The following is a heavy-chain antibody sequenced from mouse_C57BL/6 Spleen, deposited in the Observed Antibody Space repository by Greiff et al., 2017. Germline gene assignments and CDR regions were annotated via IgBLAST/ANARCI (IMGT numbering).Heavy chain of an antibody. J-gene: IGHJ3*01. V-gene: IGHV5-17*01. CDR1: GFTFSDYG. CDR3: AGIYYGISWFAY. D-gene: IGHD2-1*01. Sequence: EVQRVESGGGLVKPGGSLKLSCAASGFTFSDYGMHWVRQAPEKGLEWVAYISSGSSTIYYADTVKGRFTISRDNAKNTLFLQMTSLRSEDTAMYYCAGIYYGISWFAYRGQGTLVSGSA. CDR2: ISSGSSTI.